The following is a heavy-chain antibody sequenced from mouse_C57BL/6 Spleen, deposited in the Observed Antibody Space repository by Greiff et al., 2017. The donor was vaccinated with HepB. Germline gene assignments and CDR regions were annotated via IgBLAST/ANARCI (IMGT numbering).Heavy chain of an antibody. J-gene: IGHJ4*01. V-gene: IGHV2-6-1*01. CDR2: IWSDGST. CDR1: GFSLTSYG. CDR3: ARHGQSNYALYAMDY. Sequence: VKLMESGPGLVAPSQSLSITCTVSGFSLTSYGVHWVRQPPGKGLEWLVVIWSDGSTTYNSALKSRLSISKDNSKSQVFLKMNSLQTDDTAMYYCARHGQSNYALYAMDYWGQGTSVTVSS. D-gene: IGHD2-5*01.